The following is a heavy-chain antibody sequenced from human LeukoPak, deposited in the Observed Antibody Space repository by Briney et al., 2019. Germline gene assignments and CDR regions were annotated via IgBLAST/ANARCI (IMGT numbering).Heavy chain of an antibody. CDR3: ARDSSSWINYYYYYMDV. Sequence: ASVKVSCKASGYTFTSYFMHWVRQAPGQGLEWMGVINPSGGSTSYAQKFQGRVTMTTDTSTSTAYMELRSLRSDDTAVYYCARDSSSWINYYYYYMDVWGKGTTVTVSS. D-gene: IGHD6-13*01. CDR1: GYTFTSYF. J-gene: IGHJ6*03. CDR2: INPSGGST. V-gene: IGHV1-46*01.